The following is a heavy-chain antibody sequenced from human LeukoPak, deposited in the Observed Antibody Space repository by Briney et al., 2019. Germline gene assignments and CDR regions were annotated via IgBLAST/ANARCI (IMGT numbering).Heavy chain of an antibody. J-gene: IGHJ4*02. CDR3: ARGVYIAAAQYAY. V-gene: IGHV4-59*01. Sequence: SETLSLTCAVYGGSFSSYYWSWIRQPPGKGLEWIGYIYYSGTTNYNPSLKSRVTISVDTSKNQFSLKLSSATAADTAVYYCARGVYIAAAQYAYWGQGTLVTVSS. CDR1: GGSFSSYY. D-gene: IGHD6-13*01. CDR2: IYYSGTT.